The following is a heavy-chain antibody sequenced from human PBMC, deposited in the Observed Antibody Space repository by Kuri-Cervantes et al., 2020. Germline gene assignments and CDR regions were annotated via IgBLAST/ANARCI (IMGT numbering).Heavy chain of an antibody. CDR3: ARGKFGYDHAIYYYYYGMDV. D-gene: IGHD2-2*02. J-gene: IGHJ6*02. CDR2: SNAGNVNT. V-gene: IGHV1-3*02. CDR1: GYTFIGYY. Sequence: ASLKVSCKASGYTFIGYYMHWARQAPGQGLEWMGWSNAGNVNTKYSQEFQGRVTITRDTSASTAYMGLSSLRSEDMAVYYVARGKFGYDHAIYYYYYGMDVWGRGTTVTVSS.